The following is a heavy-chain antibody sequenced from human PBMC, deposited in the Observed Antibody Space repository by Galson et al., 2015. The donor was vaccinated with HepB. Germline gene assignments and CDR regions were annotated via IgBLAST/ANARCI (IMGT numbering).Heavy chain of an antibody. CDR2: ISYDGSKK. D-gene: IGHD3-10*01. V-gene: IGHV3-30*18. Sequence: SLRLSCAASRFTFSTYGMHWVRQAPGKGLEWVAVISYDGSKKYYADSVKGRFAISRDNPKNTLYLQMNSLRAEDTAVYYCAKDREVSFRADYYGSGSYLQVEGMDVWGQGTTVTVSS. J-gene: IGHJ6*02. CDR3: AKDREVSFRADYYGSGSYLQVEGMDV. CDR1: RFTFSTYG.